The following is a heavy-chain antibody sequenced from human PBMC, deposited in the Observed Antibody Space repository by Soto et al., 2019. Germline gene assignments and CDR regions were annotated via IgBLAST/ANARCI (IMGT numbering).Heavy chain of an antibody. J-gene: IGHJ4*02. CDR3: STAPISL. Sequence: PGGSLRLSCVVSGFTFSNVLMSWVRQSPGNGLEWVGRIKSKTDGGTTNYAAPVKGRFTISRDDSKNTLYLQMNSLKTEDTAVYFCSTAPISLWGQGTLVTVSS. CDR1: GFTFSNVL. CDR2: IKSKTDGGTT. V-gene: IGHV3-15*01.